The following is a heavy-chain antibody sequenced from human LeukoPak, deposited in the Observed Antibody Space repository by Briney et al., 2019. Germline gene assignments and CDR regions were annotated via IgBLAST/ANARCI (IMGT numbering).Heavy chain of an antibody. CDR2: IYSCGST. CDR1: GLTVSSNY. V-gene: IGHV3-66*03. CDR3: ARACVDCYFHDAFDI. Sequence: GGSLRLSCAASGLTVSSNYMSWVRQAPGKGLEWVSVIYSCGSTYYADSVKGRFTISRDNAKNTLYLQMNSLRAEDTAVYYCARACVDCYFHDAFDIWGQGTMVTVSS. D-gene: IGHD2-21*02. J-gene: IGHJ3*02.